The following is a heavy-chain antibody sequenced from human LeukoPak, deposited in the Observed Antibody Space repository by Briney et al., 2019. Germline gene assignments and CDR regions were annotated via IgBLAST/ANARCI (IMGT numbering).Heavy chain of an antibody. Sequence: GGSLRLSCAASGFTFSSYGMHWVRQAPGKGLEWVAVISYDGSNKYYADSVKGRFTISRDNSKNTLYLQMNSLRAEDTAVYYCAKDLGGLSSSWYGDYYYYYGMDVWGQGTTVTVSS. CDR3: AKDLGGLSSSWYGDYYYYYGMDV. J-gene: IGHJ6*02. CDR2: ISYDGSNK. CDR1: GFTFSSYG. D-gene: IGHD6-13*01. V-gene: IGHV3-30*18.